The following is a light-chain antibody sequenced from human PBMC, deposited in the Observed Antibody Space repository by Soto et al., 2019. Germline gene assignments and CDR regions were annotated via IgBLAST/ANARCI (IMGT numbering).Light chain of an antibody. Sequence: EIVLTQSPGTLSLSPGERATLSCRASQSGITNFLAWYQQKPGQAPRLLMYATSKRASAIPDRFSGSGSGTEFTLTITRLEPEDFAVYYCKRYCRSWTFGQGTKVE. V-gene: IGKV3-20*01. J-gene: IGKJ1*01. CDR1: QSGITNF. CDR3: KRYCRSWT. CDR2: ATS.